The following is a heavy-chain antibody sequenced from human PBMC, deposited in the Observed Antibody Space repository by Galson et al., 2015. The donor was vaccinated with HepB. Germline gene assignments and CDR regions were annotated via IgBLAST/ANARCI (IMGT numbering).Heavy chain of an antibody. CDR2: IYSGGST. CDR3: ARDQTRGSGSYYKFRANYYYYGMDV. CDR1: GFTVSSNY. J-gene: IGHJ6*02. V-gene: IGHV3-53*01. D-gene: IGHD3-10*01. Sequence: SLRLSCAASGFTVSSNYMSWVRQAPGKGLEWVSVIYSGGSTYYADSVKGRFTISRDNSKNTLYLQMNSLRAEDTAVYYCARDQTRGSGSYYKFRANYYYYGMDVWGQGTTVTVSS.